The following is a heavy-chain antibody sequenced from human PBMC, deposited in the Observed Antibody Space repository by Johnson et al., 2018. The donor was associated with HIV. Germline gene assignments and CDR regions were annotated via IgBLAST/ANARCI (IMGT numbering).Heavy chain of an antibody. CDR2: ISGSGVGI. J-gene: IGHJ3*02. D-gene: IGHD6-6*01. CDR1: GFTFSSYA. CDR3: AKAFEYSSSSMAFDI. Sequence: VQLVESGGGLAQPGGSLRLSCAASGFTFSSYAMSWVRQAPGKGLEWVSAISGSGVGIYYADSVKGRFTISRDNSKNTLYLQMNSLRAEDTAVYYCAKAFEYSSSSMAFDIWGQGTMVTVSS. V-gene: IGHV3-23*04.